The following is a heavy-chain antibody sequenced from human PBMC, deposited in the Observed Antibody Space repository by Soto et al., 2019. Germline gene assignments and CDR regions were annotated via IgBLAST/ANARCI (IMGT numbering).Heavy chain of an antibody. CDR1: GGTFSSYA. CDR3: ARSYYYDSSGSGLKGWFDP. V-gene: IGHV1-69*13. D-gene: IGHD3-22*01. Sequence: SVKVSCKASGGTFSSYAISWVRQARGQGLEWMGGIIPIFGTANYAQKFQGRVTITADESTSTAYMELSSLRSEDTAVYYCARSYYYDSSGSGLKGWFDPWGQGTLVTVSS. CDR2: IIPIFGTA. J-gene: IGHJ5*02.